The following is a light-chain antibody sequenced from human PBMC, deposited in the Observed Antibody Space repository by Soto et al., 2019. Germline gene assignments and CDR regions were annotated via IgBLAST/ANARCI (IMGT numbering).Light chain of an antibody. CDR1: QSISSW. Sequence: DIEMTQSASTLSTYVGDRVTITCRASQSISSWLAWYQQKPGKAPKLLIYKASSLESGVPSRFSGSGSGTEFTLTISSLQPDDFATYYCQQYNSYSGTFGQGTKV. J-gene: IGKJ1*01. CDR2: KAS. CDR3: QQYNSYSGT. V-gene: IGKV1-5*03.